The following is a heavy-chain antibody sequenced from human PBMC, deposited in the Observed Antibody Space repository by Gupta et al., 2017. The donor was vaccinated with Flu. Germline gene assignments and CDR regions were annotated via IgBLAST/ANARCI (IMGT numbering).Heavy chain of an antibody. CDR3: AREKFCDTTSCYRWFDP. J-gene: IGHJ5*02. D-gene: IGHD2-2*02. CDR2: INPNSGTT. V-gene: IGHV1-2*06. Sequence: QVQLVQSGAEVKKPGASVKVSCKASEYTFTAYYLHWVRQAPGQGLEWMGRINPNSGTTNYEQRCQGRVTVTMDTSISTAYMDLSGLTSDDTAVYYGAREKFCDTTSCYRWFDPWGQGTLVTVSS. CDR1: EYTFTAYY.